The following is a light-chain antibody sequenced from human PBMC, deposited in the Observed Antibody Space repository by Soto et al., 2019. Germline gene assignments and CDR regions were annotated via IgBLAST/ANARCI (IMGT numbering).Light chain of an antibody. CDR1: SSNIGNNY. Sequence: QSVLTQPPSVSAAPGQKVTISCSGSSSNIGNNYVSWYQHLPGTAPKLLIYDNNERPSGIPDRFSGSKSGTSATLGITGLQTGDEADYYCETWDSSLSAGVFGAGTKVTVL. J-gene: IGLJ1*01. CDR3: ETWDSSLSAGV. V-gene: IGLV1-51*01. CDR2: DNN.